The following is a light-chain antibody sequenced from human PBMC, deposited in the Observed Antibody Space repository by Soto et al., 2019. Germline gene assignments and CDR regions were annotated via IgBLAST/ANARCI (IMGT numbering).Light chain of an antibody. CDR2: GAS. CDR3: QQYDTSPPST. CDR1: QSVSSSY. V-gene: IGKV3-20*01. Sequence: EIVLTQSPDTLSLSPGERATLSCRASQSVSSSYLAWYQQKPGQAPRLLIYGASSRATGIPDRFSGSVSGTDFTLTISRLEPEDLAVYFCQQYDTSPPSTFGQGTRLEVK. J-gene: IGKJ5*01.